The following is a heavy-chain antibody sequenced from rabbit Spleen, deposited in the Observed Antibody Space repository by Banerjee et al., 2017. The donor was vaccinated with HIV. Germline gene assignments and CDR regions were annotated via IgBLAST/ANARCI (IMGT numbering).Heavy chain of an antibody. Sequence: QSLEESGGGLVQPEGSLALTCKASGFTISSSYYMCWVRQAPGKGLEWIGCIDGGSSGQTWYASWAKGRFTISKASSTTVTLQMTSLTAADTAIYFCARTYDSSEDGYGLWGPGTLVTVS. CDR1: GFTISSSYY. CDR3: ARTYDSSEDGYGL. CDR2: IDGGSSGQT. J-gene: IGHJ4*01. D-gene: IGHD4-1*01. V-gene: IGHV1S40*01.